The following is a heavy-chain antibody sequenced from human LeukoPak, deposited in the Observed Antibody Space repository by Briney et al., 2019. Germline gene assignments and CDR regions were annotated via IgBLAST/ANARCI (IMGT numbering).Heavy chain of an antibody. CDR1: GFTVTSNY. J-gene: IGHJ5*02. D-gene: IGHD2-21*01. CDR3: ARHDGVGERSASRFDP. CDR2: IYYSGST. Sequence: GSLRLSCVASGFTVTSNYMSWVRQPPGKGLEWIGSIYYSGSTYYNPSLKSRVTISVDTSKNQFSLKLSSVTAADTAVYYCARHDGVGERSASRFDPWGQGTLVTVSS. V-gene: IGHV4-39*01.